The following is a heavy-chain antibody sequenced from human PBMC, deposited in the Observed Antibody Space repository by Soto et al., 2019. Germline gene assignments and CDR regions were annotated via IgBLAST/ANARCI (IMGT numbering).Heavy chain of an antibody. CDR2: IIPMFGTA. J-gene: IGHJ4*02. CDR3: ASGIQLWLRRINNGYSG. V-gene: IGHV1-69*12. CDR1: GGTFSTYA. D-gene: IGHD5-18*01. Sequence: QVQLVQSGAEVKKPESSVKVSCKAPGGTFSTYAISWVRQAPGQGLDCMGGIIPMFGTANYAQRFQDRVTITADESTNTVYMELSSLRSEDTAVYFCASGIQLWLRRINNGYSGWGQGTLVTVSS.